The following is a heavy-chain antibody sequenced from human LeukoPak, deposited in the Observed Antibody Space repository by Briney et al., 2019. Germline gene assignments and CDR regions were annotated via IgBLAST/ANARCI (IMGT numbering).Heavy chain of an antibody. J-gene: IGHJ6*03. Sequence: GGSLRLSCAASGFTFSSYAMSWVRQAPGKGLEWVSAISGSGGSTYYADSVKGRFTISRDNSKNTLYLQMNSLRAEDTAVYYCARDLEVYYYYMDVWGKGTTVTVSS. CDR1: GFTFSSYA. CDR2: ISGSGGST. D-gene: IGHD5-24*01. V-gene: IGHV3-23*01. CDR3: ARDLEVYYYYMDV.